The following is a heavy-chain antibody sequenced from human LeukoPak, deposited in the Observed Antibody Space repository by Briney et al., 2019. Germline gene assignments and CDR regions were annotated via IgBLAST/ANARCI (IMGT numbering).Heavy chain of an antibody. D-gene: IGHD3-22*01. V-gene: IGHV4-59*01. CDR3: ARAATPGNTPRMTVVPYYFDY. CDR1: DDSITMYY. J-gene: IGHJ4*02. CDR2: VDHTGST. Sequence: PSETLSLTCSVSDDSITMYYWTWIRQPPGKGLEWIGYVDHTGSTNFNPSLNGRVSISRDTSKNHFSLKLTAVTAADTAVYYCARAATPGNTPRMTVVPYYFDYWGQGTPVTVSS.